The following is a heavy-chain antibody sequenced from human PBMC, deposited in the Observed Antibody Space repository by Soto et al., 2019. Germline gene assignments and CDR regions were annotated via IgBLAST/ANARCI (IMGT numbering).Heavy chain of an antibody. V-gene: IGHV4-34*01. J-gene: IGHJ5*02. CDR3: VRIRYQLPSSVLWLDP. CDR2: INHVGGT. Sequence: SETLSLSCAVYGGFPSESYWTWIRQPPGKGLEWIGEINHVGGTDYNPSLKSRVTMSVDTSQNQFSLRLISVTAADTAMYFCVRIRYQLPSSVLWLDPWGQGTPVTVSS. CDR1: GGFPSESY. D-gene: IGHD3-16*01.